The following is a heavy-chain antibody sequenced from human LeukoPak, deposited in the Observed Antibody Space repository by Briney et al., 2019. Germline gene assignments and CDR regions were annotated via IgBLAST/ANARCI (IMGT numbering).Heavy chain of an antibody. J-gene: IGHJ4*02. D-gene: IGHD6-19*01. Sequence: PGGSLRLSCAASGFTFSSYWMHWVRQAPGKGLVWVSRINSDGSSTSYADSVKGRFTISRDNAKNTLYLQMNSLRAEDTAVYYCARAESEIAVAGDLSYWGQGTLVTVSS. CDR3: ARAESEIAVAGDLSY. CDR1: GFTFSSYW. V-gene: IGHV3-74*01. CDR2: INSDGSST.